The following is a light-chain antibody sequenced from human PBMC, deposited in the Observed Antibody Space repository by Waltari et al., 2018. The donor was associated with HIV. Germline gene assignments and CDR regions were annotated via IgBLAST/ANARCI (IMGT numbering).Light chain of an antibody. CDR3: QSYSDWPRA. Sequence: EIVLTQFPAALSVSPGERASLSCIASQSVSTNLAGYHQVSGQAPRLLISDSSNRATGVPDRFSGSGSGTHFTLTISSLQSEDSGVYYCQSYSDWPRAFGLGTKVEV. CDR1: QSVSTN. CDR2: DSS. V-gene: IGKV3-15*01. J-gene: IGKJ1*01.